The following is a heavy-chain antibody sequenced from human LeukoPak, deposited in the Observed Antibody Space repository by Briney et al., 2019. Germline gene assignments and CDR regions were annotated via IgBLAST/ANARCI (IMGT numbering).Heavy chain of an antibody. CDR2: IKQDGSEK. CDR1: GFTFSSYW. CDR3: ARQARGYCSGGSCYCNFDY. Sequence: PGGSLRLSCAASGFTFSSYWMSWVRQAPGKGLEWVANIKQDGSEKYYVDSVKGRFTISRDNAKNSLYLQMNSLRAEDTAVYYCARQARGYCSGGSCYCNFDYWGQGTLVTVSS. V-gene: IGHV3-7*01. J-gene: IGHJ4*02. D-gene: IGHD2-15*01.